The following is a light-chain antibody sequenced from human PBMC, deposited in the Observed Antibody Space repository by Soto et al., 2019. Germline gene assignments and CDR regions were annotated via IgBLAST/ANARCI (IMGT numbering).Light chain of an antibody. V-gene: IGLV2-14*01. CDR1: SSDVGGYNY. J-gene: IGLJ1*01. Sequence: QDVLTPPASVSGSPGQSITISCTGTSSDVGGYNYVSWYLQHPGQAPKLLIYDVSNRPSAVSNRFSGSKSGNTAYLTSSGLQAEVEADYYCSSYTSSSTLYDLGTGTKVNVL. CDR2: DVS. CDR3: SSYTSSSTLYD.